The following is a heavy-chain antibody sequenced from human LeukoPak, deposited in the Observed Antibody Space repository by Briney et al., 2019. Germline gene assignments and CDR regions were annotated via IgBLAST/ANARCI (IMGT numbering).Heavy chain of an antibody. CDR3: AKAARPGYNYYYMDV. V-gene: IGHV3-21*01. CDR1: GFTFSSYT. D-gene: IGHD6-6*01. Sequence: GGSLRLSCAASGFTFSSYTMHWVRQAPGKGLEWVSSISSTSNYIYYADSVKGRFTISRDNAKNSVHLQMNSLRAEDTALYYCAKAARPGYNYYYMDVWGKGTTVTVSS. J-gene: IGHJ6*03. CDR2: ISSTSNYI.